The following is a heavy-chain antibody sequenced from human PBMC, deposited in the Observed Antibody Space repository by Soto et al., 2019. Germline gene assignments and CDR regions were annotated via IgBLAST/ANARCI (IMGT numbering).Heavy chain of an antibody. CDR2: IYHSGST. CDR1: SGAISSSNW. D-gene: IGHD1-1*01. CDR3: ARLHVSGTNPPHYDFDH. Sequence: SETLSLTCAVSSGAISSSNWWSWVRQPPGKGLEWIGEIYHSGSTNYNPSLKSRVTISMDKSRNQFSLNLSSVTAADTAVYYCARLHVSGTNPPHYDFDHCVQGTLLTVS. J-gene: IGHJ4*02. V-gene: IGHV4-4*02.